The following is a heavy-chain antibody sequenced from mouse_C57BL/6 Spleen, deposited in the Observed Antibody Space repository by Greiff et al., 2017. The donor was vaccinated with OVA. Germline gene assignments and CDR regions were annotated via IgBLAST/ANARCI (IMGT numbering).Heavy chain of an antibody. CDR3: ARSGPSTTVVATYWYFDV. D-gene: IGHD1-1*01. CDR1: GFSLSTSGMG. CDR2: IYWDDDK. Sequence: QVTLKVSGPGILQSSQTLSLTCSFSGFSLSTSGMGVSWIRQPSGKGLEWLAHIYWDDDKRYNPSLKSRLTISKDTSRTQVFLKITSVDTADTATYYCARSGPSTTVVATYWYFDVWGTGTTVTVSS. J-gene: IGHJ1*03. V-gene: IGHV8-12*01.